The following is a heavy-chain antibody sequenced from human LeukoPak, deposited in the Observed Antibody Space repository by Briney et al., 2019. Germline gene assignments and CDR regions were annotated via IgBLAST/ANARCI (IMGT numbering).Heavy chain of an antibody. CDR1: GGTFSSYA. J-gene: IGHJ4*02. CDR2: IIPIFGTA. Sequence: SVKVSCKASGGTFSSYAISWVRQAPGQGLEWMGRIIPIFGTANYAQKFQGRVTITTDESTSTAYMELSSLRSEDTAVYYCARSTVIGPDPYYLDYWGQGALVTVSS. V-gene: IGHV1-69*05. D-gene: IGHD4-17*01. CDR3: ARSTVIGPDPYYLDY.